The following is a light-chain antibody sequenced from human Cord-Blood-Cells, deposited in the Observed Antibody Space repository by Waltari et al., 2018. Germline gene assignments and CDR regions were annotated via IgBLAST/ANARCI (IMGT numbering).Light chain of an antibody. Sequence: QSALTHPPSVSGSPGQSITFSCTGTSSNVGGYNYVSCYQQHPGKAPKLMIYDVSNRPSGVSNRFSGSKSGNTASLTISGLQAEDEADYYCSSYTSSSTPYVFGTGTKVTVL. CDR3: SSYTSSSTPYV. CDR2: DVS. CDR1: SSNVGGYNY. J-gene: IGLJ1*01. V-gene: IGLV2-14*01.